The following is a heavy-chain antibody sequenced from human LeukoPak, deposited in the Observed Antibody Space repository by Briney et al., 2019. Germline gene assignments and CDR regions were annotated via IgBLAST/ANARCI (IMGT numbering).Heavy chain of an antibody. CDR3: ARDGTYYYDSSGYYPFDY. CDR1: GYTFIGYY. V-gene: IGHV1-2*02. Sequence: ASVKVSCKASGYTFIGYYMHWVRQAPGQGLEWMGWINPNSGGTNYAQKFQGRVTMTRDTSISTAYMELGRLRSDDTAVYYCARDGTYYYDSSGYYPFDYWGQGTLVTVSS. CDR2: INPNSGGT. D-gene: IGHD3-22*01. J-gene: IGHJ4*02.